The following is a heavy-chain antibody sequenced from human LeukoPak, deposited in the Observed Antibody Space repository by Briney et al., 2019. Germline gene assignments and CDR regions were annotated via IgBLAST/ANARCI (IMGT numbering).Heavy chain of an antibody. V-gene: IGHV4-38-2*02. CDR1: GYSISTGYY. Sequence: SETLSLTCTVSGYSISTGYYWDWIRQPPGKGLEWIGTFYHGGSTYYNPSLKSRVTISVDTSKNQFSLNLTSVTAADTAVYYCARGSFHDAFDIWGQGTMVTVSS. J-gene: IGHJ3*02. CDR2: FYHGGST. D-gene: IGHD3-16*02. CDR3: ARGSFHDAFDI.